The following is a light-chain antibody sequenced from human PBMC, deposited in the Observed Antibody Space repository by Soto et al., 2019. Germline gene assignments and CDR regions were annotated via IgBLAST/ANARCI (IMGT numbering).Light chain of an antibody. CDR1: HSVGIN. J-gene: IGKJ2*01. CDR3: QQYDNWPPAFT. CDR2: DAS. V-gene: IGKV3-15*01. Sequence: EIVMAQSPATLSVSPGERATLSCWANHSVGINLAWYQQKPGQAPRLLIYDASTRATGIPARFSGSGSGTQFTLTISSLHSEDFAVYFCQQYDNWPPAFTFGQGTKLEIK.